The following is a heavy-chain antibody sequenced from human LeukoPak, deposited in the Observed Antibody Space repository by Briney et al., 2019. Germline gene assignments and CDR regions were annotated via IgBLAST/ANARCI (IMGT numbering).Heavy chain of an antibody. CDR1: GFTFSSYG. V-gene: IGHV3-30*18. Sequence: GGSLRLSCAASGFTFSSYGIHWVRQAPGKGLEWVAVISYDGINKYYAESVKGRFTISRDNSKNTLYLQMNSLRAEDTAVYYCAKDGQKYYYYGMDVWSQGTTVTVSS. CDR2: ISYDGINK. CDR3: AKDGQKYYYYGMDV. J-gene: IGHJ6*02.